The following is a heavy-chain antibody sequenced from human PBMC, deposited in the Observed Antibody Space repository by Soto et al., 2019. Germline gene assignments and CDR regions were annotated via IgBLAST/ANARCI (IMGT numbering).Heavy chain of an antibody. CDR1: GGSISSGGYY. Sequence: QVQLQESGPGLVKPSQTLSLTCTVSGGSISSGGYYWSWIRQHPGKGLEWIGYIYYSGSTYYNPSLKSRVTISVDTSKNQFSLKLSSVTAADTAVYYCARAMGQQLVYRGGSDAFDTWGQGTMVTVSS. D-gene: IGHD6-13*01. V-gene: IGHV4-31*03. CDR3: ARAMGQQLVYRGGSDAFDT. J-gene: IGHJ3*02. CDR2: IYYSGST.